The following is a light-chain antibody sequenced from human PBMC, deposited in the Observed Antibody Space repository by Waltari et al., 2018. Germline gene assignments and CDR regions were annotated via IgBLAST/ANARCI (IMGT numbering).Light chain of an antibody. CDR2: GVS. V-gene: IGKV1-39*01. CDR3: HQTHSFPRT. CDR1: QSVGIN. Sequence: DIQMTQSPSFLSASVEDRVTISCRASQSVGINLNWYQQRPGQAPNLLIFGVSSLHGGAPSRFSGSGSETVFSLTIRGLQPEDFATYYCHQTHSFPRTFGQGTKVEIK. J-gene: IGKJ2*02.